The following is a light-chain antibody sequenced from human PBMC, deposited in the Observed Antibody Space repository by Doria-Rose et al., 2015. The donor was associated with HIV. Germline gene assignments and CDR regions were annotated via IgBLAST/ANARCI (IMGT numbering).Light chain of an antibody. CDR2: WAS. J-gene: IGKJ3*01. Sequence: DIRLTQSPESLGMSLGERATLNCKSNQSLLYTSKNYLAWCQQKPGQPPKLLIYWASTRQSRVPARFSGSGSGTDFTLTISSLEAEDVAVYYCQQYYDTPSFGPGTTVDIK. CDR1: QSLLYTSKNY. V-gene: IGKV4-1*01. CDR3: QQYYDTPS.